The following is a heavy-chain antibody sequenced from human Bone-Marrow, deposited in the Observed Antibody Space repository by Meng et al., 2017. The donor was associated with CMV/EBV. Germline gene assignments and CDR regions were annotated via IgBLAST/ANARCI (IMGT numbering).Heavy chain of an antibody. Sequence: QGQLVRAGAEVKKPGSSGKVSCKASGGTFSSYAISWVRQAPGQGLEWMGGIIPIFGTANYAQKFQGRVTITADESTSTAYMELSSLRSEDTAVYYCARSQYSSSWYPFTHWGQGTLVTVSS. CDR2: IIPIFGTA. D-gene: IGHD6-13*01. CDR3: ARSQYSSSWYPFTH. J-gene: IGHJ4*02. V-gene: IGHV1-69*12. CDR1: GGTFSSYA.